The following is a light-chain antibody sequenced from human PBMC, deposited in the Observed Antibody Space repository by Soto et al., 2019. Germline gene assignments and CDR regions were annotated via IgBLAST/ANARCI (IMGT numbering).Light chain of an antibody. CDR1: QSISSW. J-gene: IGKJ4*01. Sequence: DIQMTQSPSTLSASVGDRVTITCRASQSISSWLAWYQQKPGKAPKLLIFDASSLESGVPSRFSGSGSGTVFTLTISSLQPDDFATYYCQQYNSYALTVGGGTKVEIK. CDR2: DAS. V-gene: IGKV1-5*01. CDR3: QQYNSYALT.